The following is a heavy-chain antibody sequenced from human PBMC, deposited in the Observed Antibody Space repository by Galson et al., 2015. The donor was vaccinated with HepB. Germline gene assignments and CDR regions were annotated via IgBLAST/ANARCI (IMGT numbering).Heavy chain of an antibody. CDR3: AREPGSSGWHGGWLFDY. CDR2: TYYRSKWYN. V-gene: IGHV6-1*01. J-gene: IGHJ4*02. Sequence: CAISGDSVSSNSAAWNWIRQSPSRGLEWLGRTYYRSKWYNDYAVSVKSRITINPDTSKNQFSLQLDSVTPEDTAVYYCAREPGSSGWHGGWLFDYWGQGTLVTVSS. D-gene: IGHD6-25*01. CDR1: GDSVSSNSAA.